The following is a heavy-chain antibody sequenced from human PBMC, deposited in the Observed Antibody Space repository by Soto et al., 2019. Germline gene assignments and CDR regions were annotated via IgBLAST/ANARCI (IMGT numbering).Heavy chain of an antibody. D-gene: IGHD4-17*01. CDR3: ARRTNYGDYSFDY. CDR1: GGSISTDSHY. V-gene: IGHV4-39*02. CDR2: VYYAGST. J-gene: IGHJ4*02. Sequence: SETLSLTCTVSGGSISTDSHYWGWIRQPPGKGLEWIGSVYYAGSTYKNPSLHSRVTISVDTSKNHFSLKLNSVTAADTAVYYCARRTNYGDYSFDYWGQGTLVTVS.